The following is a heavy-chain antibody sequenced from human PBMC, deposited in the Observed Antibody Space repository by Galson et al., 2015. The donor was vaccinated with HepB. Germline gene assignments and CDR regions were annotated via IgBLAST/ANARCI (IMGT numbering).Heavy chain of an antibody. V-gene: IGHV1-24*01. Sequence: SCKVSGYSLTELSMNWVRQAPGKGLEWMGGFDPEDDETIYAQKFQGRVTMTEDTSTDTVYMELSSLRSEDTAVYYCATLGTRIYSYVHDAFDIWGQGTMVTVSS. CDR3: ATLGTRIYSYVHDAFDI. CDR2: FDPEDDET. J-gene: IGHJ3*02. D-gene: IGHD5-18*01. CDR1: GYSLTELS.